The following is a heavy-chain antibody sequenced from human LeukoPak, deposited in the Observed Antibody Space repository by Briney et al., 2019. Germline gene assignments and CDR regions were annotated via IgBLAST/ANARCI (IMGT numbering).Heavy chain of an antibody. CDR2: ISSSSGYI. D-gene: IGHD3-3*01. CDR1: GFTFRSYS. V-gene: IGHV3-21*01. Sequence: GGSLRLSCAASGFTFRSYSMNWVRQAPGKGLEWVSSISSSSGYIYYADSVKGRFTISRDNAKNSLYLQMNSLRAEDTAVYYCAKPYDFWSGSPAFDIWGQGTMVTVSS. CDR3: AKPYDFWSGSPAFDI. J-gene: IGHJ3*02.